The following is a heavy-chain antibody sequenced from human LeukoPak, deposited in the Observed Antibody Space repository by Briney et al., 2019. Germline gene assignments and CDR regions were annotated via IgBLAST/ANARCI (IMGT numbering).Heavy chain of an antibody. CDR2: IRYDGSNK. J-gene: IGHJ4*02. D-gene: IGHD6-19*01. CDR1: GFTFSSYG. V-gene: IGHV3-30*02. Sequence: GGSLRLSCAASGFTFSSYGMHWVRQAPGKGLEWVTFIRYDGSNKYYADSVKGRFTISRDNSKNTLYLQMNSLRAEDTAVYYCAKDHRSGWYFEAWGQGTLVTVSS. CDR3: AKDHRSGWYFEA.